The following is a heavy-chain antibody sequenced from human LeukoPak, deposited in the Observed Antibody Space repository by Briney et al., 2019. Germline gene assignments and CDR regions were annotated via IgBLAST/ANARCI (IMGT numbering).Heavy chain of an antibody. CDR2: ISSGSDTI. Sequence: PGGSLRLSCAASGFAFSTYSMSWVRQAPGKGLVWVSHISSGSDTIYYADSVKGRFTISRDNAKNSLYLQMNRLRADDTAVYYCARGSSEVLLWFGESPNWGQGTMVTVSS. CDR1: GFAFSTYS. V-gene: IGHV3-48*01. J-gene: IGHJ3*01. D-gene: IGHD3-10*01. CDR3: ARGSSEVLLWFGESPN.